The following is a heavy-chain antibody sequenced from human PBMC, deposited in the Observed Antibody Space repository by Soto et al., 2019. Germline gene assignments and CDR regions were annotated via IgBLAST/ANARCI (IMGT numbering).Heavy chain of an antibody. CDR3: ATGLRYCGGDCDYYYYYGMDV. V-gene: IGHV1-46*01. Sequence: ASVKVSCKASGYTFTSYYMNWVRQAPGQGLEGLGIINPSGGETTYAQRFQGRVTMTEDTSTDTAYMELSSLRSEDTAVYYCATGLRYCGGDCDYYYYYGMDVWGQGTTVTVSS. CDR2: INPSGGET. D-gene: IGHD2-21*02. J-gene: IGHJ6*02. CDR1: GYTFTSYY.